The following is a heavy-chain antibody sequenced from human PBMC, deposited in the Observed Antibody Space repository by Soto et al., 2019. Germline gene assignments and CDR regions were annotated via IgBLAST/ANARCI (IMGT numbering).Heavy chain of an antibody. D-gene: IGHD3-10*01. V-gene: IGHV1-3*01. CDR3: ARVPPWGNSAGDYYIQHYDS. J-gene: IGHJ4*02. CDR1: GFTFTSYA. CDR2: INGGSGNT. Sequence: ASVKVSCKSSGFTFTSYAIHWLRQAPGQRPQWMGWINGGSGNTEYSQDFQGRVTFTRDTFATTAYLELSSLRSEDTAVYYCARVPPWGNSAGDYYIQHYDSWGQGTPVTVSS.